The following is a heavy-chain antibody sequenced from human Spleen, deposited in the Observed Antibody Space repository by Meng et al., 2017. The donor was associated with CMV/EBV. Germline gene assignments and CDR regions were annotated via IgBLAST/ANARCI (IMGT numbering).Heavy chain of an antibody. V-gene: IGHV1-2*06. CDR1: GYTFTSYG. D-gene: IGHD2-21*01. CDR2: INPNSGVT. J-gene: IGHJ4*02. CDR3: AREGDFTGPSGY. Sequence: QVHLVQSGAEVKKPGASVKVSCKASGYTFTSYGMSWLRQAPGQGLEWMGRINPNSGVTNYAQNFQGRVTMTRDTSISTAYMELTRLRSDDTAMYYCAREGDFTGPSGYWGQGTLVTVSS.